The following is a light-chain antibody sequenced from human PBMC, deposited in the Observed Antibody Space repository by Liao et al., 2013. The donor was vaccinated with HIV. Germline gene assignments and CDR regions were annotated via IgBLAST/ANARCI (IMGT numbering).Light chain of an antibody. J-gene: IGLJ3*02. CDR2: YDS. CDR1: NIGSKS. Sequence: SYELTQPPSVSVAPGKTARITCGGNNIGSKSVHWYQQKPGQAPVLVIYYDSDRPSGIPERFSGSNSGNTATLTISRVEAGDEADYYCQAWDLRTAVFGGGTRLAVL. V-gene: IGLV3-21*01. CDR3: QAWDLRTAV.